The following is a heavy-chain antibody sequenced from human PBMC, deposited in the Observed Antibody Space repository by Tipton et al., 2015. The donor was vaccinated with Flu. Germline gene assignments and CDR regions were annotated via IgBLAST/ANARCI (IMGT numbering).Heavy chain of an antibody. J-gene: IGHJ5*02. CDR3: ARDRWEYASGFDP. CDR1: GSLSRSNW. D-gene: IGHD6-19*01. CDR2: FYYSGGT. V-gene: IGHV4-4*02. Sequence: TLSLTCAGGSLSRSNWWSWIRQPPGKGLEWIGEFYYSGGTNYNPSLKSRVSISVDKSKNEFSLRLTSVTAADTAVYYCARDRWEYASGFDPWGQGTPVTVSP.